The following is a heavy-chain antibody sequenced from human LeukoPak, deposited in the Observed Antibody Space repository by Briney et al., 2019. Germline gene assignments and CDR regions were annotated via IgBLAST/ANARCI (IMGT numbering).Heavy chain of an antibody. CDR3: GRHGGAFEM. V-gene: IGHV3-7*01. Sequence: PGGSLRFSCAASGFTFSSYWMSWVRQTPGVGLEWVANIKQDGSEKDYVDSVKGRFTISRDNAKNSLYLQMNSLRVEDTAVYYCGRHGGAFEMWGQGTMVTVSS. J-gene: IGHJ3*02. CDR2: IKQDGSEK. CDR1: GFTFSSYW.